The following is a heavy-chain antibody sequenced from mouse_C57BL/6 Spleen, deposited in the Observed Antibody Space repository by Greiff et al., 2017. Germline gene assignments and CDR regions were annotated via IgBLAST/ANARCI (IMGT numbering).Heavy chain of an antibody. CDR2: ISSGGSYT. V-gene: IGHV5-6*01. CDR3: ARLDYGSRYFDY. J-gene: IGHJ2*01. Sequence: DVHLVESGGDLVKPGGSLKLSCAASGFTFSSYGMSWVRQTPDKRLEWVATISSGGSYTYYPDSVKGRFTISRDNAKNTLYLQMSSLKSEDTAMYYCARLDYGSRYFDYWGQGTTLTVSS. CDR1: GFTFSSYG. D-gene: IGHD1-1*01.